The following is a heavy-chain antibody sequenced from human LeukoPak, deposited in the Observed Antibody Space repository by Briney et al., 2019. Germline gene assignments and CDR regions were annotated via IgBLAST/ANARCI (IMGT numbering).Heavy chain of an antibody. Sequence: ASVKASCKASGYTFTSYAMNWVRQAPGQGLEWMGWINTNTGDPTYAQGFTGRFVFSLDTSVSTAYLQISSLKAEDTAVYYCARGYSGYDSPFDYWGQGTLVTVSS. V-gene: IGHV7-4-1*02. CDR2: INTNTGDP. J-gene: IGHJ4*02. CDR3: ARGYSGYDSPFDY. CDR1: GYTFTSYA. D-gene: IGHD5-12*01.